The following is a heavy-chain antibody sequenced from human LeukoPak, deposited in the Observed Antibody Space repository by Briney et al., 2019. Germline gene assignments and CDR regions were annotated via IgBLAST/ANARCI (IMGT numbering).Heavy chain of an antibody. V-gene: IGHV1-3*01. CDR2: INAGNGNT. CDR3: ATLSPYCSSTSCYTPFDY. CDR1: GYTFTSYA. J-gene: IGHJ4*02. Sequence: ASVKVSCKASGYTFTSYAMHWVRQAPGQRLEWMGWINAGNGNTKYSQKFQGRVTITRDTSASTAYMELSSLRSEDTAVYYCATLSPYCSSTSCYTPFDYWGQGTLVTVSS. D-gene: IGHD2-2*02.